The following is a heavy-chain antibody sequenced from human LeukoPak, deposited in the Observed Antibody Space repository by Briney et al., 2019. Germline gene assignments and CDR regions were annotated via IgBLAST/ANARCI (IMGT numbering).Heavy chain of an antibody. CDR2: ITTYNGDS. J-gene: IGHJ5*02. CDR1: GYTFTSYG. D-gene: IGHD3-9*01. V-gene: IGHV1-18*01. CDR3: ARGGGLRYFDWPLERLAGHWFDP. Sequence: GASVKVSCKASGYTFTSYGISWVRQAPGQGLEWMGGITTYNGDSNYAQNLQGRVTMTTDTSTTTAYMELRSLRSDDTAVYYCARGGGLRYFDWPLERLAGHWFDPWGQGTLVTVSS.